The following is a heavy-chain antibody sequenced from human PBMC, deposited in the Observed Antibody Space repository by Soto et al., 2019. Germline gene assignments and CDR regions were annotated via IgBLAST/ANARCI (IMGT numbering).Heavy chain of an antibody. J-gene: IGHJ5*02. Sequence: VQVLESGGGLVRPGGSLRLSCAASGFTFSSYAMHWVRQAPGKGLEWVAVISYDGSNKYYADSVKGRFTISRDNSKNTLYLQMNSLRAEDTAVYYCARGGYYDSSGYPGDWFDPWGQGTLVTVSS. CDR2: ISYDGSNK. CDR1: GFTFSSYA. CDR3: ARGGYYDSSGYPGDWFDP. V-gene: IGHV3-30-3*01. D-gene: IGHD3-22*01.